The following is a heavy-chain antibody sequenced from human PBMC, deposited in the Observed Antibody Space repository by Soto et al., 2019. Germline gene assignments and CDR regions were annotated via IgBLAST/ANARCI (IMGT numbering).Heavy chain of an antibody. CDR3: ATNTVTKVDDY. Sequence: GGSLRLSCEASGFTFSNFWMSWVRQAPGKGLEWVANIKQDGSEKKYVDSVKGRFIISRDNAKNSLSLRMNSLRAEDTAVYYCATNTVTKVDDYWGQGARVTVSS. CDR2: IKQDGSEK. CDR1: GFTFSNFW. V-gene: IGHV3-7*03. D-gene: IGHD4-17*01. J-gene: IGHJ4*02.